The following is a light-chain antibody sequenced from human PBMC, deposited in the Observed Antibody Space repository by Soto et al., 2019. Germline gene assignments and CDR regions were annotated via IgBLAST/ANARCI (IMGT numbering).Light chain of an antibody. CDR1: QSVSNNY. CDR3: QQYGSSPPYT. CDR2: GSS. J-gene: IGKJ2*01. Sequence: EVVLTQSPGTLALSPGARATLSCRASQSVSNNYFAWYQQKPGQAPRLLIFGSSDRATGIPDRFSGSGSGTDFTLTISSLEPVDFAVYYCQQYGSSPPYTFGQGTKLEIK. V-gene: IGKV3-20*01.